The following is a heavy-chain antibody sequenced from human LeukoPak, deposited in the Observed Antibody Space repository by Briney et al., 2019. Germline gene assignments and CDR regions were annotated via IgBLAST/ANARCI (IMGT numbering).Heavy chain of an antibody. V-gene: IGHV3-9*01. J-gene: IGHJ4*02. CDR2: INWNSGGI. CDR3: AKVRAPLSGNSYYFDY. Sequence: GGSLRLSCTASGFTFDDYAMHWVRQAPGKGLEWVSGINWNSGGIAYADSVKGRFTISRDNAKISLYLQMNSLRPEDTALYYCAKVRAPLSGNSYYFDYWGQGTLVTVSS. CDR1: GFTFDDYA. D-gene: IGHD1-26*01.